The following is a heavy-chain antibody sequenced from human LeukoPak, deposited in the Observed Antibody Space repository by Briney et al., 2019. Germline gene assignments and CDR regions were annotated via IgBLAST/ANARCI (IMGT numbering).Heavy chain of an antibody. CDR1: GFTFISYG. Sequence: GGSLRLSCAASGFTFISYGMHWVRQAPGKGLEWVAVISYDGSNKYYADSVKGRFTISRDNSKNTLYLQMNGLRAEDTAVYYCANTISTSPYYHTSGYQRGAFDYWGQGTLVTVSS. CDR2: ISYDGSNK. CDR3: ANTISTSPYYHTSGYQRGAFDY. J-gene: IGHJ4*02. D-gene: IGHD3-22*01. V-gene: IGHV3-30*18.